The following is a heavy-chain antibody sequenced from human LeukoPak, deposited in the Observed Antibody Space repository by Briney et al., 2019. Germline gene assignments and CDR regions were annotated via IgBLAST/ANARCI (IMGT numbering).Heavy chain of an antibody. Sequence: ASVKVSCRASGYTFTNYYIHWVRQAPGHGLEWTGIINRSGGSTSYAQKFQGRVTMTRDTSTSTVYMELSSLRSEDTAVYYCAREGPYSDSSRSRFDYWGQGTLVTVSS. D-gene: IGHD6-6*01. CDR2: INRSGGST. CDR3: AREGPYSDSSRSRFDY. J-gene: IGHJ4*02. V-gene: IGHV1-46*01. CDR1: GYTFTNYY.